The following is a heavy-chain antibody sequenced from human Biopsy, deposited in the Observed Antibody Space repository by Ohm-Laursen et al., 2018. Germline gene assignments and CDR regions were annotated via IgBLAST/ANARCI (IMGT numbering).Heavy chain of an antibody. J-gene: IGHJ4*02. D-gene: IGHD3-16*02. Sequence: TLSLTCNVSGGSINSGGHFWGWVRQSPGKGLEWIGYIYDNGDTYYNPSLMSLVSISADTSKNQVSLRLNSVTAADTAVYYCTRVRTFGGVIGVYYFDSWGQGILVTVSS. CDR2: IYDNGDT. CDR1: GGSINSGGHF. CDR3: TRVRTFGGVIGVYYFDS. V-gene: IGHV4-31*01.